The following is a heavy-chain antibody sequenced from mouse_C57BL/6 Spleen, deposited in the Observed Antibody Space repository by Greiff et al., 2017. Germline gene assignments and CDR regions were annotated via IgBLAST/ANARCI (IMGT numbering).Heavy chain of an antibody. V-gene: IGHV1-69*01. CDR1: GYTFTSYW. CDR2: IDPSDSST. D-gene: IGHD1-1*01. J-gene: IGHJ4*01. CDR3: ARGATVVAPYAMDY. Sequence: QVQLQQPGAELVMPGASVKLSCKASGYTFTSYWMHWVKQMPGQCLEWIGEIDPSDSSTNYNQKFKGKFTLTVDKSSSTAYMQLSSLTSEDSAVYYCARGATVVAPYAMDYWGQGTSVTVSS.